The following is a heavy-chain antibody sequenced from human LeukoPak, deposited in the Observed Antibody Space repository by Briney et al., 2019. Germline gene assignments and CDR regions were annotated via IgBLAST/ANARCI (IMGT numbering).Heavy chain of an antibody. D-gene: IGHD3-10*01. CDR2: IRDSGGNT. CDR1: AFTFNSYS. J-gene: IGHJ4*02. Sequence: PRRSLRLSSLPSAFTFNSYSMSWVRQAPEKGREWESSIRDSGGNTYHADSVKGRFTITRDNSKTTLYLQMNSLRPGDTAVYDCAKDPGTRVRGVMRRSHFDYWGQGTLVTVSS. CDR3: AKDPGTRVRGVMRRSHFDY. V-gene: IGHV3-23*01.